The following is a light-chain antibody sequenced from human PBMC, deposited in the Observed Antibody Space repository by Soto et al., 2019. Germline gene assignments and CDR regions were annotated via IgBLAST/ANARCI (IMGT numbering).Light chain of an antibody. CDR1: SSNIGNNY. CDR2: DNN. J-gene: IGLJ2*01. CDR3: GPWESSLSAVV. Sequence: QSVLTQPPSVSAAPGQKVTISCSGSSSNIGNNYVSWYQQLPGTAPKLLIYDNNKRPSGIPDRFSGSKSGTSATLGITGLQTGDEADYYCGPWESSLSAVVFGGGTKLPVL. V-gene: IGLV1-51*01.